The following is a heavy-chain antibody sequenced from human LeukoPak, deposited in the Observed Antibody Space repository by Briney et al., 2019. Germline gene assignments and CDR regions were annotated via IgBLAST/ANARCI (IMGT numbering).Heavy chain of an antibody. J-gene: IGHJ3*02. CDR2: ISSSSSYI. CDR1: GYTFSRHS. CDR3: ARDSGNYLDAFDI. Sequence: GGSLRLSCAASGYTFSRHSINWVRQAPGKGLEWVSSISSSSSYIYYADSVKGRFTISRDNAKNSLYLQMNSLRAEDTAVYYCARDSGNYLDAFDIWGQGTMVTVSS. D-gene: IGHD1-7*01. V-gene: IGHV3-21*01.